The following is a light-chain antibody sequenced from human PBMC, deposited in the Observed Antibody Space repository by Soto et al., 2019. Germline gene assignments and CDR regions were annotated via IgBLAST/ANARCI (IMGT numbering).Light chain of an antibody. CDR3: SSYTGSSTYV. CDR1: SSDVGGYNY. Sequence: QSVLTQPASVSGSPGQSITISCTGTSSDVGGYNYVSWYQHHPGKAPKLMIFEVSNRPSGVSNRFSGSKSGNTASLTISGLQAEDEGDYYCSSYTGSSTYVFGSGTKGTVL. V-gene: IGLV2-14*01. CDR2: EVS. J-gene: IGLJ1*01.